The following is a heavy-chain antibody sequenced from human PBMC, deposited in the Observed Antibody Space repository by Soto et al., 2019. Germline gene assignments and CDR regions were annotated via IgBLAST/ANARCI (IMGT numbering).Heavy chain of an antibody. CDR1: EYTFTNYA. Sequence: ASVKVSCKASEYTFTNYAMHWVRQAPGQRLEWMGWINAGNGNTKYSQKFQVRVTITRDTSANTAYMELSSLRSEDTAVYYCARDQGSYASDYWGQGTLVTVSS. CDR2: INAGNGNT. D-gene: IGHD1-26*01. V-gene: IGHV1-3*01. J-gene: IGHJ4*02. CDR3: ARDQGSYASDY.